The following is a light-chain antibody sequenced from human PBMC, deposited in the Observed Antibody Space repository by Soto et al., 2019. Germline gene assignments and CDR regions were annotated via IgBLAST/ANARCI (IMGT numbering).Light chain of an antibody. CDR2: GAS. J-gene: IGKJ1*01. CDR1: QSVSSNY. V-gene: IGKV3-20*01. Sequence: EIVFTQSPGTLSLSPGEGSTLSCRASQSVSSNYLAWYQQKPGQAPRLLIYGASSRATGIPDRFSGSGSGTDFTLTISRLEPEDFAVYYCQQYGSSRWTFGQGTKVDIK. CDR3: QQYGSSRWT.